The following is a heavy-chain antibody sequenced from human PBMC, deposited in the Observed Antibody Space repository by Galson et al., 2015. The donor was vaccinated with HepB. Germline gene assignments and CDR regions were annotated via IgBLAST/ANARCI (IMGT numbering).Heavy chain of an antibody. J-gene: IGHJ4*02. V-gene: IGHV3-23*01. D-gene: IGHD6-13*01. CDR1: GFTFSNYA. CDR2: ISGSGGST. Sequence: SLRLSCAASGFTFSNYAMSWVRQAPGKGLEWVSVISGSGGSTYYADSVKGRFTISRDNSKNTMYLKMDSLRADDTAVYHCAKSRGTMAAAVDHWSQGTQVTVSS. CDR3: AKSRGTMAAAVDH.